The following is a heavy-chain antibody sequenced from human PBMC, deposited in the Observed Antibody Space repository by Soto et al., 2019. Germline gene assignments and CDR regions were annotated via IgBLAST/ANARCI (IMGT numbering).Heavy chain of an antibody. J-gene: IGHJ3*02. CDR2: IYWDDDK. Sequence: QITLKESGPPLVKPTQTLTLTCTFSGFSLSTSGLGVGWIRQPPGKALVWLALIYWDDDKRYSPSLKSRLTITKDTSKNQVVLTMTNMDPVDTATYYCAHYGDYRTAFDIWGQGTMVTVSS. V-gene: IGHV2-5*02. CDR1: GFSLSTSGLG. D-gene: IGHD4-17*01. CDR3: AHYGDYRTAFDI.